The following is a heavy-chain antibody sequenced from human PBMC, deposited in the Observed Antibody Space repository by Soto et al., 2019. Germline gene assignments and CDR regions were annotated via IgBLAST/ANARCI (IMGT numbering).Heavy chain of an antibody. CDR1: GGSISSSSYY. J-gene: IGHJ4*02. Sequence: SETLSLTCTVSGGSISSSSYYWGWIRQPPGKGLEWIGSIYYSGSTYYNPSLKSRVTISVDTSKNQFSLKLSSVTAADTAVYYCARQGPLEYVEIDYWGQGTLVTVSS. CDR3: ARQGPLEYVEIDY. CDR2: IYYSGST. D-gene: IGHD3-16*01. V-gene: IGHV4-39*01.